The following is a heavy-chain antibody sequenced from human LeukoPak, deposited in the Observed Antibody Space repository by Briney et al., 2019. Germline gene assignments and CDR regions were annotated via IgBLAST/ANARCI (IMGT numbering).Heavy chain of an antibody. CDR3: LGNWFDP. J-gene: IGHJ5*02. CDR1: GFTFSSYG. V-gene: IGHV3-7*01. Sequence: GGSLRLSCAASGFTFSSYGMHWVRQAPGKGLEWVANIKPDGSEKYYVDSVKGRFTISRDNAKNSLSLQMNSLRAEDTAVYYCLGNWFDPWGQGTLVTVSS. CDR2: IKPDGSEK.